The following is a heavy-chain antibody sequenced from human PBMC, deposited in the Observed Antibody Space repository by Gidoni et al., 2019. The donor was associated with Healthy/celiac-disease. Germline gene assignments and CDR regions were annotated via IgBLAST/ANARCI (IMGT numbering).Heavy chain of an antibody. CDR2: IYSGGST. CDR3: AGLRLGELSSFDY. CDR1: GFPVSSNY. Sequence: EVQLVESGGGLIQHGGSLRLSCSASGFPVSSNYMSWVRQAPGKGLEWVSVIYSGGSTYYADSVKGRFTISRDNSKNTLYLQMNSLRAEDTAVYYCAGLRLGELSSFDYWGQGTLVTVSS. J-gene: IGHJ4*02. V-gene: IGHV3-53*01. D-gene: IGHD3-16*02.